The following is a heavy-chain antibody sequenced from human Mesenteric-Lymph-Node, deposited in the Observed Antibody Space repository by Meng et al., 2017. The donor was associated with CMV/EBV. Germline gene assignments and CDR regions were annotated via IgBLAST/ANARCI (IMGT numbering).Heavy chain of an antibody. CDR3: AKDSYGSGSYYNMGDAFDI. V-gene: IGHV3-30*02. CDR2: IRYDGSNK. D-gene: IGHD3-10*01. Sequence: GGSLRLSWAASGCTFSSYGMHWVRQAPGKGLEWVAFIRYDGSNKYYADSVKGRFTIARDNSKNTLYLQMNSLRAEDTAVYYCAKDSYGSGSYYNMGDAFDIWGQGTMVTVSS. CDR1: GCTFSSYG. J-gene: IGHJ3*02.